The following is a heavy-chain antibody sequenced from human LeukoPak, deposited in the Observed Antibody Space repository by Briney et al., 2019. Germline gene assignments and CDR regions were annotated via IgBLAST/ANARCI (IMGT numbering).Heavy chain of an antibody. CDR1: GFTFSSYG. CDR3: ARRSSSGWWFDY. D-gene: IGHD6-19*01. CDR2: IWYDGSSK. Sequence: PGRSLRLSCAASGFTFSSYGMHWVRQAPGKGLEWVAVIWYDGSSKYYADSVKGRFSISRDSSKNTLYLQMNSLRVEDTAVYYCARRSSSGWWFDYWGQGTLVTGSS. J-gene: IGHJ4*02. V-gene: IGHV3-33*01.